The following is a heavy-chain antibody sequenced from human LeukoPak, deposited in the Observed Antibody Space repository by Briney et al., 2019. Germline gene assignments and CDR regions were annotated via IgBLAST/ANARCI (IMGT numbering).Heavy chain of an antibody. Sequence: GGSLRLSCAASGFTFRHYAINWVRQAPGKGLECLAVISDDGSDKYYADSVKGRFTISRDNSKNTAYLQMNSLKVEDTAVYYYARPKLESWLQSSFEYWGQGTLVTVSS. V-gene: IGHV3-30*01. J-gene: IGHJ4*02. D-gene: IGHD5-24*01. CDR1: GFTFRHYA. CDR3: ARPKLESWLQSSFEY. CDR2: ISDDGSDK.